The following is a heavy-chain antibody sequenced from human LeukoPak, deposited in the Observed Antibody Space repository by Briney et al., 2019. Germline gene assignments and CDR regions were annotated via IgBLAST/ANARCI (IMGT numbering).Heavy chain of an antibody. CDR1: GFTFSNAW. CDR2: IKSKTDGGTT. CDR3: TTPSGWYLEGAFDI. Sequence: GGSLRLSCAASGFTFSNAWMSWVRQAPGKGREWVGRIKSKTDGGTTDYAAPVKGRFTISRDDSKNTLYLQMNSLKTEDTAVYYCTTPSGWYLEGAFDIWGQGTMVTVSS. J-gene: IGHJ3*02. D-gene: IGHD6-19*01. V-gene: IGHV3-15*01.